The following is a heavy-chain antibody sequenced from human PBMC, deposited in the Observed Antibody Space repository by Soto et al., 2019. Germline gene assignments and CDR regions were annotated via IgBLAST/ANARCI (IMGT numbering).Heavy chain of an antibody. V-gene: IGHV4-39*01. CDR1: GGSLSSSSYY. Sequence: PSETLSLTCPVSGGSLSSSSYYWGWIRQPPGKGLEWIGSIYYSGSTYYNPSLKSRVTISVDTSKNQFSLKLSSVTAADTAVYYCARHQSHSSSYVDPWGQGTLVTSPQ. J-gene: IGHJ5*02. D-gene: IGHD6-13*01. CDR2: IYYSGST. CDR3: ARHQSHSSSYVDP.